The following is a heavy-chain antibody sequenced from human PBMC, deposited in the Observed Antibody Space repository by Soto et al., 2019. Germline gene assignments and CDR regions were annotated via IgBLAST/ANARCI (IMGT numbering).Heavy chain of an antibody. CDR2: IDTAGRA. D-gene: IGHD3-3*01. J-gene: IGHJ6*02. CDR1: KFTVSSKY. CDR3: ARGATYYDFWSGHYTSYTYYGMDV. V-gene: IGHV3-53*01. Sequence: EVQLVESGGGLIQPGGSLRVSCAASKFTVSSKYMTWVRQAPGKGLEWVSVIDTAGRANYAESVKGRFTNSRDNSKNTLYLQMNSLRVEDTAVCYCARGATYYDFWSGHYTSYTYYGMDVWGQGTTVTVS.